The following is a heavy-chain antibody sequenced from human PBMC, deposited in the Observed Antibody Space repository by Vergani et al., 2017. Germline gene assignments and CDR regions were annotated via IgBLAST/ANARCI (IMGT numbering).Heavy chain of an antibody. Sequence: EVQLMQSGAEVKKPGESLKISCKGSGYSFTSYWIGWVRQMPGKGLEWMGIIYPGDSDTRYSPSFQGQVTISADKSISTAYLQWSSLKASDTAMYYCARLGQNYYDSSGYSSYFDYWGQGTLVTVSS. CDR2: IYPGDSDT. CDR3: ARLGQNYYDSSGYSSYFDY. J-gene: IGHJ4*02. V-gene: IGHV5-51*01. D-gene: IGHD3-22*01. CDR1: GYSFTSYW.